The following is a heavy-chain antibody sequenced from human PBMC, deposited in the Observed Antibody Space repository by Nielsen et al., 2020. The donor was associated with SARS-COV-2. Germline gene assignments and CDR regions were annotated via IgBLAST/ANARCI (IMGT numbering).Heavy chain of an antibody. CDR1: GYSLTSYW. CDR2: IYPGDSDT. V-gene: IGHV5-51*01. Sequence: GSLRLSCKGSGYSLTSYWIGWVRQMPGKGLEWMGIIYPGDSDTRYSPSFQGQVTISADKSISTAYLQWSSLKASDTAMYYCARQFYSSSWYYYYGMDVWGQGTTVTVSS. D-gene: IGHD6-13*01. CDR3: ARQFYSSSWYYYYGMDV. J-gene: IGHJ6*02.